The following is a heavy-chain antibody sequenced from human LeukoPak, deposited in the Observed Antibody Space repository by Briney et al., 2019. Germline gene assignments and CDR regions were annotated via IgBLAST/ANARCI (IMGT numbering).Heavy chain of an antibody. CDR3: ATDLSGRHDY. V-gene: IGHV3-74*01. J-gene: IGHJ4*02. CDR1: GFTFSTYW. CDR2: IDTEGNTI. Sequence: GGSLRLSCAASGFTFSTYWMHWVRQAPGKGLVWVSRIDTEGNTINYADSVKGRFTISRDNAGDTLYLQMNSLRAEDTGVYYCATDLSGRHDYWGQGTLVTVSS. D-gene: IGHD5-12*01.